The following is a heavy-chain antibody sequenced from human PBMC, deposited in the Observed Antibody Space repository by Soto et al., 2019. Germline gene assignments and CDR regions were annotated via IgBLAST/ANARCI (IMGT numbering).Heavy chain of an antibody. Sequence: GASVKVSCKASGGTFSSYAISWVRQAPGQGLERMGGIIPIFGTANYAQKFQGRVTITADESTSTAYMELSSLRSEDTAVYYCARTSSSSGGYYYGMDVWGQGTTVTVSS. CDR3: ARTSSSSGGYYYGMDV. D-gene: IGHD6-6*01. CDR1: GGTFSSYA. J-gene: IGHJ6*02. CDR2: IIPIFGTA. V-gene: IGHV1-69*13.